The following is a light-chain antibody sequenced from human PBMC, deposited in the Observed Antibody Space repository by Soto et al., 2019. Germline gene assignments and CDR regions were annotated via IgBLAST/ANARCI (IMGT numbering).Light chain of an antibody. CDR2: WAS. Sequence: DIVMTQSPDSLVVSLGERATINCKSSQPVLSSAYNKDYLAWYQQKAGQPPRLLIYWASTREAGVPDRFSGSGSGTDFTLTISSLQAEDVAVYFCQQYFAVPRTFGQGTKVEIK. J-gene: IGKJ1*01. V-gene: IGKV4-1*01. CDR3: QQYFAVPRT. CDR1: QPVLSSAYNKDY.